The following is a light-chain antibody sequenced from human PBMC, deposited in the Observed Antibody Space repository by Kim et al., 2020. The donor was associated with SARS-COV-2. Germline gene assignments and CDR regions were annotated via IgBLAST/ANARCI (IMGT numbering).Light chain of an antibody. J-gene: IGLJ2*01. Sequence: QPALTQPASVSGSPGQSITISCTGTSSDIGSYNYVSWYQQHPGKAPKLMIYDVSERPSGVSNRFSGSKSDNTASLTISGLQADDEADYYCCSYTNSNTLLFGGGTKVTVL. CDR1: SSDIGSYNY. V-gene: IGLV2-14*01. CDR3: CSYTNSNTLL. CDR2: DVS.